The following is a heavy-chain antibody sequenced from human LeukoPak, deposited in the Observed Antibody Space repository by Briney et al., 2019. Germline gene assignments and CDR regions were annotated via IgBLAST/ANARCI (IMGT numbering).Heavy chain of an antibody. J-gene: IGHJ4*02. V-gene: IGHV3-30*18. Sequence: PGGSLRLSCAASGFTFSSYGMHWVRQAPGKGLEWVAVISYDGSNKYYADSVKGRFTISRDDSKNTLYLQMNSLRAEDTAVYYCAKAGLAAAGGLFDYWGQGTLVTVSS. D-gene: IGHD6-13*01. CDR3: AKAGLAAAGGLFDY. CDR1: GFTFSSYG. CDR2: ISYDGSNK.